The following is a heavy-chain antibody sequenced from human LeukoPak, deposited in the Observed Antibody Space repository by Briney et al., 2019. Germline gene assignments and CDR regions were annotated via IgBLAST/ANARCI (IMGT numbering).Heavy chain of an antibody. CDR2: IYYSGST. CDR3: ARDGGWELLGYDAFDI. J-gene: IGHJ3*02. V-gene: IGHV4-59*01. CDR1: GGSISSYY. D-gene: IGHD1-26*01. Sequence: SETLSLTCTVSGGSISSYYWSWIRQPPGKGLEWIGYIYYSGSTNYNPSLKSRVTISVDTSKNQSSLKLSSVTAADTAVYYCARDGGWELLGYDAFDIWGQGTMVTVSS.